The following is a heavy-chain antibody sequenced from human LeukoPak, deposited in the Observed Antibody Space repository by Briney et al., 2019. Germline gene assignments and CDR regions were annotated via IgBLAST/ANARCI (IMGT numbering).Heavy chain of an antibody. J-gene: IGHJ6*03. CDR1: GGSVRRGNYY. CDR2: IYTSGTT. CDR3: ARWSGSVAARNYYYYMDV. D-gene: IGHD6-6*01. V-gene: IGHV4-61*02. Sequence: PSQTLSLTCTVSGGSVRRGNYYWTWIRQPAGSGLEWIGRIYTSGTTDYNPSLRTRVTISVDASRNQFSLNLSSVTASDTAVYYCARWSGSVAARNYYYYMDVWGEGTTVTVSS.